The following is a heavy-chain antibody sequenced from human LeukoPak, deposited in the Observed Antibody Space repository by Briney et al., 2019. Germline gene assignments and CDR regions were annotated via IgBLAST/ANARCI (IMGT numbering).Heavy chain of an antibody. D-gene: IGHD1-26*01. CDR1: GYTFTSYA. V-gene: IGHV7-4-1*02. J-gene: IGHJ3*02. Sequence: GASVKVSCKASGYTFTSYAMNWVRQAPGQGLEWMGWINTNTGNPTYAQGFTGRFVFSLDTSVSTAYLQISSLKAEDTAVYYCARDLIVGATLAGGHDAFDIWGQGTMVTVSS. CDR2: INTNTGNP. CDR3: ARDLIVGATLAGGHDAFDI.